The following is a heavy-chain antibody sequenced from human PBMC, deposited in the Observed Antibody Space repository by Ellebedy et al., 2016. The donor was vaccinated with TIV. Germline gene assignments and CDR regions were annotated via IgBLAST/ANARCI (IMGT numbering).Heavy chain of an antibody. D-gene: IGHD6-19*01. CDR3: ARDSTSSGLDY. J-gene: IGHJ4*02. V-gene: IGHV3-53*01. CDR2: IYSGGST. Sequence: GESLKISCAASGFTFSSYAMSWVRQAPGKGLEWVSVIYSGGSTYYADSVKGRFTISRDNSKNTLYLQMNSLRAEDTAVYYCARDSTSSGLDYWGQGTLVTVSS. CDR1: GFTFSSYA.